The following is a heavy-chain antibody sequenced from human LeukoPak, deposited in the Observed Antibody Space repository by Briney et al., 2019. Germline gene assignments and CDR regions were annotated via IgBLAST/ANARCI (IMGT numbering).Heavy chain of an antibody. CDR3: ASGLAVAGTSY. J-gene: IGHJ4*02. CDR1: GGSISIYY. Sequence: SETLSLTCTVSGGSISIYYWSWIRQPPGKGLEWIGEINHSGSTNYNPSLKSRVTISVDTSKNQFSLKLSSVTAADTAVYYCASGLAVAGTSYWGQGTLVTVSS. CDR2: INHSGST. D-gene: IGHD6-19*01. V-gene: IGHV4-34*01.